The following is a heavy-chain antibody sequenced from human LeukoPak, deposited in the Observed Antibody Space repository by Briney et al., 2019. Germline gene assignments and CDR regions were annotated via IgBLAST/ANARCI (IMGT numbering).Heavy chain of an antibody. CDR2: ISSSSTI. CDR1: GFTFSSYS. V-gene: IGHV3-48*01. CDR3: ATRDLYGEVHY. D-gene: IGHD4-17*01. Sequence: PGGSLRLSCAASGFTFSSYSMNWVRQAPGEGLEWVSYISSSSTIYYADSVKGRFTISRDNAKNSLYLQMNSLRAEDTAVYYCATRDLYGEVHYWGQGTLVTVSS. J-gene: IGHJ4*02.